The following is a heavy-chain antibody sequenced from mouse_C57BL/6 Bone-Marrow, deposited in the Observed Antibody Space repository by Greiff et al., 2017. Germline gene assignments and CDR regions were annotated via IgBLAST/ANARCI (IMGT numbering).Heavy chain of an antibody. Sequence: QVQLQQSGAELVRPGTSVKVSCKASGYAFTNYLIEWVKQRPGQGLEWIGVINPGGGGTNYNEKFKGKATLTADKSSSTAYMQLSSLTSEDSAVYFCARLTGTLGVWMDYWGQGTSVTVSS. CDR2: INPGGGGT. D-gene: IGHD4-1*01. CDR3: ARLTGTLGVWMDY. CDR1: GYAFTNYL. V-gene: IGHV1-54*01. J-gene: IGHJ4*01.